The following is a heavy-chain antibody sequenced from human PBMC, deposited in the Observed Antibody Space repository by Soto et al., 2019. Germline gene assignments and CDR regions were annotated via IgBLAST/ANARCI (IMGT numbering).Heavy chain of an antibody. D-gene: IGHD6-13*01. Sequence: EVQLLESGGGLVQPGGSLRLSCAASGFTFSNYAITWFRKAPGKGLEWVSVITGRGGGTYFVDSVKGRFTISRDNSKNTVYLQMNSLRAEDTAVYYCAKRPLTAAGFDYWGQGTLVTVSS. V-gene: IGHV3-23*01. CDR1: GFTFSNYA. CDR3: AKRPLTAAGFDY. CDR2: ITGRGGGT. J-gene: IGHJ4*02.